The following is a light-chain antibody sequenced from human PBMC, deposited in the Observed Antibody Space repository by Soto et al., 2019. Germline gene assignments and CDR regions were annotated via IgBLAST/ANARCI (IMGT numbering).Light chain of an antibody. V-gene: IGKV1-39*01. Sequence: DIQMTQSPSSLSASGGDRVTITSPASQSISSYLNWYQQKPGKAPKXIIYAASSLQSGVPSRFSGSGSGTDFTLTISSLQPEDVATYYCQQSYSTPITFGQGTRLEIK. CDR2: AAS. CDR1: QSISSY. CDR3: QQSYSTPIT. J-gene: IGKJ5*01.